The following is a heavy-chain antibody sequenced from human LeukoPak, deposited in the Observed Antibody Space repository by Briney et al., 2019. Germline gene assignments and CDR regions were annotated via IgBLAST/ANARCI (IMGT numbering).Heavy chain of an antibody. CDR1: GGPISGYY. D-gene: IGHD2-8*01. CDR2: VYYSGST. V-gene: IGHV4-59*01. CDR3: AREAQGRSFPLYYFDY. Sequence: TPSETLSLTCSVSGGPISGYYWSWIRQPPGKGLEYIGYVYYSGSTNYNPSLKSRVAMSLDTSRNQFSLKLTSVTPADTAVYYCAREAQGRSFPLYYFDYWGQGILVTV. J-gene: IGHJ4*02.